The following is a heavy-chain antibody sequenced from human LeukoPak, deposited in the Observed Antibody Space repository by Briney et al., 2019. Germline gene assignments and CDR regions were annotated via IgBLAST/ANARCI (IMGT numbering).Heavy chain of an antibody. Sequence: XXXXSXSXXXFSTXVXXXXRQAPGKGLEYVSAISSNGDNTYYADSVKGRFTISRDNSKNTLYLQMSSLRADDTAVYYCVRGTGYWGQGTLVTVSS. CDR3: VRGTGY. V-gene: IGHV3-64D*06. CDR2: ISSNGDNT. CDR1: XXXFSTXV. J-gene: IGHJ4*02.